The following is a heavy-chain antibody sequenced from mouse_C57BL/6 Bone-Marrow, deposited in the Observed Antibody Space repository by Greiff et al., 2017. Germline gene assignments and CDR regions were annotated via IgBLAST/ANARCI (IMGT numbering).Heavy chain of an antibody. Sequence: EVKVVESEGGLVQPGSSMKLSCTASGFTFSDYYMAWVRQVPEKGLEWVANINYDGSSTYYLDSLKSRFIISRDNAKNILYLQMSSLKSEDTATYYCARRVDYYYAMDYWGQGTSVTVSS. V-gene: IGHV5-16*02. CDR1: GFTFSDYY. CDR2: INYDGSST. CDR3: ARRVDYYYAMDY. J-gene: IGHJ4*01.